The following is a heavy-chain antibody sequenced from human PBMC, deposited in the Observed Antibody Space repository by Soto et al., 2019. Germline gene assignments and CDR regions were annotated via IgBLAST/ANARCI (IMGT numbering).Heavy chain of an antibody. J-gene: IGHJ6*02. CDR1: GYTFTSYG. D-gene: IGHD2-21*02. Sequence: ASVKVSCKASGYTFTSYGISWVRQAPGQGLEWMGWISAYNGNTNYAQKLQGRVTMTTDTSTSTAYMELRSLRSDDTAVYYCARDSGCGGDCYSRYYYGMDVWAQGTTVTVSS. V-gene: IGHV1-18*01. CDR2: ISAYNGNT. CDR3: ARDSGCGGDCYSRYYYGMDV.